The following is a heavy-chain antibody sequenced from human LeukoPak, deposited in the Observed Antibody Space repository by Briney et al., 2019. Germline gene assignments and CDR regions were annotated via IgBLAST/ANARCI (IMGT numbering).Heavy chain of an antibody. V-gene: IGHV4-61*02. CDR3: ARGSGWNSFDP. Sequence: SETLSLTCTVSGGSISTDLYYWTWIRQHAGKGLEWIGRIYSNGWTDYNPPLKSRVSISIDTSKNHFSLKMSLATAADTALYYCARGSGWNSFDPWGQGTLVTVSS. J-gene: IGHJ5*02. D-gene: IGHD6-19*01. CDR1: GGSISTDLYY. CDR2: IYSNGWT.